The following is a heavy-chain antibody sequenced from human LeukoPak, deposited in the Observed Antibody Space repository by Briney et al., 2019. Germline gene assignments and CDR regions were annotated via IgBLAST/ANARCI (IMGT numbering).Heavy chain of an antibody. V-gene: IGHV4-34*01. D-gene: IGHD2-15*01. Sequence: SETLSLTCAVYGGSVSGSYWSWIRQSPGKGLEWIGEINHIGSTDYNPSLKSRVTISVDTSKNQLSVKLTSVTAADTAVYYCAREPGCCSGGSCYGGWFDPWGQGTRVIASS. CDR2: INHIGST. J-gene: IGHJ5*02. CDR3: AREPGCCSGGSCYGGWFDP. CDR1: GGSVSGSY.